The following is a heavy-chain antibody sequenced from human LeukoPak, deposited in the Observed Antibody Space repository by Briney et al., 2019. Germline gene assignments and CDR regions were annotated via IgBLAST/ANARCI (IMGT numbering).Heavy chain of an antibody. V-gene: IGHV3-21*04. Sequence: ETLSLTCTVSGGSISSYYWSWIRQPAGKGLEWVSSISSSSSYIYYADSVKGRFTISRDNAKNSLYPQMNSLRAEDTAVYYCASTPWPKATYYFDYWGQGTLVTVSS. CDR3: ASTPWPKATYYFDY. D-gene: IGHD2-15*01. CDR2: ISSSSSYI. J-gene: IGHJ4*02. CDR1: GGSISSYY.